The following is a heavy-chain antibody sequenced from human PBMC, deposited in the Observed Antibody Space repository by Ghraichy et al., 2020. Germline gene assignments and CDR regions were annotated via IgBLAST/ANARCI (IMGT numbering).Heavy chain of an antibody. J-gene: IGHJ4*02. CDR1: GFTFSSYA. D-gene: IGHD6-13*01. V-gene: IGHV3-23*01. Sequence: GGSLRLSCAASGFTFSSYAMSWVRQAPGEGLEWVSALSGSGVSTYYADSVEGRFTISRDNSKNTLFLQMNSLRAEDTAVYYCAKGRARMVAADMDYWGQGTLVTVSS. CDR3: AKGRARMVAADMDY. CDR2: LSGSGVST.